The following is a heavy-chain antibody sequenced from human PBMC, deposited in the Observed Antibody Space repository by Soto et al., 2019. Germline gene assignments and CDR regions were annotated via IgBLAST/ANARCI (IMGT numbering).Heavy chain of an antibody. Sequence: ASVKVSCKASGGTFSSYTISWLRQAPGQGLEWMGRIIPILGIANYAQKFQGRVTITADKSTSTAYMELSSLRSEDTAVYYCAMSSSTSSSDAFDIWGQGTMVTVSS. CDR3: AMSSSTSSSDAFDI. CDR1: GGTFSSYT. CDR2: IIPILGIA. V-gene: IGHV1-69*02. J-gene: IGHJ3*02. D-gene: IGHD2-2*01.